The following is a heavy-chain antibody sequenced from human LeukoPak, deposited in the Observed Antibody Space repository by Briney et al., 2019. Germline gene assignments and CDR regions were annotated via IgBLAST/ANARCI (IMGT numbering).Heavy chain of an antibody. CDR2: IFHRGTT. V-gene: IGHV4-4*02. CDR3: ARVRTRGYSYGYGANYYYMDV. Sequence: SGTLSLTCDVSGGSISNRDWWSWVRQTPGKGLQWIGEIFHRGTTNYNPSLKSRLTISIDKSKNQFSLKLTSVTAADTAIYYCARVRTRGYSYGYGANYYYMDVWGKGTTVTVSS. CDR1: GGSISNRDW. J-gene: IGHJ6*03. D-gene: IGHD5-18*01.